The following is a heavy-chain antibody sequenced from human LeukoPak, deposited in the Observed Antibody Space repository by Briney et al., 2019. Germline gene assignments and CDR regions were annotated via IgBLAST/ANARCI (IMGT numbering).Heavy chain of an antibody. CDR1: GGSFSGYY. Sequence: SETLSLTCAVYGGSFSGYYWSRIRQPPGKGLEWIGEINHSGSTNYNPSLKSRVTISVDTSKNQFSLKLSSVTAADTAVYYCARVGDSSSSQGNWFDPWGQGTLVTVSS. CDR2: INHSGST. V-gene: IGHV4-34*01. CDR3: ARVGDSSSSQGNWFDP. D-gene: IGHD6-6*01. J-gene: IGHJ5*02.